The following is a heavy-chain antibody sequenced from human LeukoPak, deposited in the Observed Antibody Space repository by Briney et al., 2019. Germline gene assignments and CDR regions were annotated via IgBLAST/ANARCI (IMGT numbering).Heavy chain of an antibody. Sequence: SETLSLTCTVSGGSISSYYWGWIRQPPGKGLEWIGSIYYSGGTYYNPSLKSRVTISVDTSKNQFSLKLSSVTAADTAVYYCARGGHVLLWFGDSLAFDYWGQGTLVTVSS. CDR2: IYYSGGT. D-gene: IGHD3-10*01. CDR3: ARGGHVLLWFGDSLAFDY. V-gene: IGHV4-39*01. CDR1: GGSISSYY. J-gene: IGHJ4*02.